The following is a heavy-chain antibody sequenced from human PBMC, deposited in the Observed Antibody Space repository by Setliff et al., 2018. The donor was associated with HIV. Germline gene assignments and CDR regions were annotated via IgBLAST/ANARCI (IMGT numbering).Heavy chain of an antibody. CDR3: ARDGDGYNRNYYFDY. Sequence: ASVKVSCKTSGYTFTNYYVHWVRQAPGQGLEWMGWISTYNGNTNYAQKFQGRVTITADKSTSTAYMELSSLRSEDQGVYYFARDGDGYNRNYYFDYWGQGTLVTVSS. CDR1: GYTFTNYY. D-gene: IGHD5-12*01. J-gene: IGHJ4*02. V-gene: IGHV1-18*04. CDR2: ISTYNGNT.